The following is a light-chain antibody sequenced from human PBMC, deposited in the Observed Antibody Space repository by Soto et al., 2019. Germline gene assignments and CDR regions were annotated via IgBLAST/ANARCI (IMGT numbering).Light chain of an antibody. CDR3: CSYKSSSTHG. Sequence: QSALTQPASVSGSPGQAITISCTGTSSDVGGYNFVSWYQQHPGKVPKLMIFDVNRRPSGVSDRFSGSKSGNTASLTISGLQAEDEGDYYCCSYKSSSTHGFGSGTKLTVL. V-gene: IGLV2-14*03. CDR2: DVN. J-gene: IGLJ1*01. CDR1: SSDVGGYNF.